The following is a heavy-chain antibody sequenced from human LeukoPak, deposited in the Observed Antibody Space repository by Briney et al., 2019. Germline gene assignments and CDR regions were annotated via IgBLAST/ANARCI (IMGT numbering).Heavy chain of an antibody. CDR2: IYYSGST. D-gene: IGHD2-2*01. CDR3: ASGFGPAAICCRAYFQH. J-gene: IGHJ1*01. CDR1: GGSISSISSNNYH. V-gene: IGHV4-39*01. Sequence: SETLSLTCIVSGGSISSISSNNYHWGWIRQPPGKGLEWIGSIYYSGSTYYNPSLKSRVTISVDTSKNQFSLKLSSVTAADTAVYYCASGFGPAAICCRAYFQHWGQGTLVTVSS.